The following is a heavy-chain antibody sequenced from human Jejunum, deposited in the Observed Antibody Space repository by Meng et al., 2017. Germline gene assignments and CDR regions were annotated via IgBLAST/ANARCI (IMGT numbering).Heavy chain of an antibody. CDR3: ARDNDWVVWDY. CDR1: GFTFSSYW. V-gene: IGHV3-74*01. J-gene: IGHJ4*01. D-gene: IGHD1-1*01. Sequence: LVEPRCGVLQPGGVLELSCAAAGFTFSSYWMHWVRQAPGKGLVWVSQIKPDGNTISYADSVRGRFTISRDNAKSTLYLEMNSLRAEDAAVYYCARDNDWVVWDYWGRGTLVTVSS. CDR2: IKPDGNTI.